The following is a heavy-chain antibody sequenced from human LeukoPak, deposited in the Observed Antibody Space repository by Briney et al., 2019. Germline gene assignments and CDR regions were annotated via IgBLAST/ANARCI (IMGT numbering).Heavy chain of an antibody. D-gene: IGHD5-12*01. CDR2: MHYSGST. J-gene: IGHJ4*02. Sequence: SETLSLTCSVSGASISSYYWGWVRQPPGKGLEWIGYMHYSGSTNYNPSLTSRVTIPVDTSKNQFSLKLTSVTAADTAVYYCVRGVGDSGYGRFADYCGQGILVIVSS. V-gene: IGHV4-59*01. CDR1: GASISSYY. CDR3: VRGVGDSGYGRFADY.